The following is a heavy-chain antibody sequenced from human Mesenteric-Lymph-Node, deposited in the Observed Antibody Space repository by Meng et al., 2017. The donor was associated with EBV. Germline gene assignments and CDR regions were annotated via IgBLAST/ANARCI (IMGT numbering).Heavy chain of an antibody. V-gene: IGHV1-18*01. Sequence: QGHVVQSGAEVKKPGASVKVSCKASGYTFTNYGIIWVRQAPGQGLEWMGWISAYNGNTNYAQKLQGRVTMTTDTSRSTAYMELRSLRSDDTALYYCARDLGMITFGGASDYWGQGTLVTVSS. J-gene: IGHJ4*02. D-gene: IGHD3-16*01. CDR2: ISAYNGNT. CDR1: GYTFTNYG. CDR3: ARDLGMITFGGASDY.